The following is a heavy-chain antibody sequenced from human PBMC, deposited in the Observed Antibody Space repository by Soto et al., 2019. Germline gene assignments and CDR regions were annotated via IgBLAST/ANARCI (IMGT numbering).Heavy chain of an antibody. CDR3: ARSDGRY. Sequence: QVQLQESGPGLVKPSETLSLTCTVSGGSISSYYWSWIRQPPGKGLEWIGYIYYSGSTNYNPSLKRRVPTSVDTAKNQFSLDLSSVTAADTAVYYCARSDGRYWGQGTLVTVSS. V-gene: IGHV4-59*01. CDR2: IYYSGST. CDR1: GGSISSYY. J-gene: IGHJ4*02.